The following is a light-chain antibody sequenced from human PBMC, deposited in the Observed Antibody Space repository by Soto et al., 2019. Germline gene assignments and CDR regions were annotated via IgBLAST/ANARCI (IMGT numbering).Light chain of an antibody. CDR3: QQYGSSPRGT. CDR2: GAS. CDR1: QSVSRSY. Sequence: EIVLTQSPGTLSLSPGERATLSCRASQSVSRSYLAWYQQKPGQAPRLLIYGASSRATGIPDRFSGSGSGTDVTLTISRLEAEDFAVYYCQQYGSSPRGTFGQGTKVEIK. V-gene: IGKV3-20*01. J-gene: IGKJ1*01.